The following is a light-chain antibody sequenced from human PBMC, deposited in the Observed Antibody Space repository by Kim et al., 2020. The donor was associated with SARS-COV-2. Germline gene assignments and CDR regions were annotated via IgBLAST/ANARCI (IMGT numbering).Light chain of an antibody. CDR2: EDN. CDR3: QSYDSSNYV. J-gene: IGLJ1*01. CDR1: SGSIASNH. V-gene: IGLV6-57*04. Sequence: NFMLTQPHSVSESPGKTVTISCTRSSGSIASNHVQWYQQRPGSAPTTVIYEDNQRPSGVPDRFSGSIDSSSNSASLTISGLKTEDEADYYCQSYDSSNYVFVTGTKVTVL.